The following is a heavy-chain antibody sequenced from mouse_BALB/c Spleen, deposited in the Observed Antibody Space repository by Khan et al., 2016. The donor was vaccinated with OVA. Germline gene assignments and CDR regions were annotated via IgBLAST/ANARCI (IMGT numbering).Heavy chain of an antibody. CDR2: IWAGGST. J-gene: IGHJ2*01. CDR3: ARLEDI. V-gene: IGHV2-9*02. Sequence: QVQLKQSGPGLVAPSQSLSITCTVSGFSLTSYGVHWVRQPPGKGLEWLGVIWAGGSTHYNSALMSRLSISNANSKSQVFLTMNSLQTDDTAMYDGARLEDIWGQGTTLTVSS. CDR1: GFSLTSYG. D-gene: IGHD1-3*01.